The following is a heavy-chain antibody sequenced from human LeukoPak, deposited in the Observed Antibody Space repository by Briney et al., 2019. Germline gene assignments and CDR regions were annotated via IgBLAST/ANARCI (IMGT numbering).Heavy chain of an antibody. V-gene: IGHV3-30*03. Sequence: GGSLRLSCAASGFTFSSYGMHWVRQAPGKGLEWVALISYEGSDKYYADSVKGRFTISRDNSKNTLYLQMNSLRAEDTAVYYCARLAAAAYYYYYGMDVWGKGTTVTVSS. D-gene: IGHD6-13*01. CDR1: GFTFSSYG. CDR2: ISYEGSDK. J-gene: IGHJ6*04. CDR3: ARLAAAAYYYYYGMDV.